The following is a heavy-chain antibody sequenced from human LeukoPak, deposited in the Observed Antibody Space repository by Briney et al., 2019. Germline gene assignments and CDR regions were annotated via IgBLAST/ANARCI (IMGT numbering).Heavy chain of an antibody. D-gene: IGHD2-21*01. CDR1: GFTFGDYA. CDR3: ARDISLDY. CDR2: IRSKAYGGTT. J-gene: IGHJ4*02. Sequence: QPGGSLRLSCTASGFTFGDYAMSWFRQAPGKGLEWVGFIRSKAYGGTTEYAASVKGRFTISRDNSKNTLYLQMNSLRAEDTAVYYCARDISLDYWGQGTLVTVSS. V-gene: IGHV3-49*03.